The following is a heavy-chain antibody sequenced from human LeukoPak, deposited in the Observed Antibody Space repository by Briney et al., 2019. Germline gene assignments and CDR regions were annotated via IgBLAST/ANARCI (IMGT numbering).Heavy chain of an antibody. CDR3: ARLFVYGSGAEAFDY. Sequence: GGSLRLSCAASGFTFDDYGMSWVRHAPGKGLEWVSGINWNGGSTGYADSVKGRFTISRDNAKNSLYLQMDSLRAEDTAVYYCARLFVYGSGAEAFDYWGQGALVTVSS. CDR1: GFTFDDYG. V-gene: IGHV3-20*04. D-gene: IGHD3-10*01. J-gene: IGHJ4*02. CDR2: INWNGGST.